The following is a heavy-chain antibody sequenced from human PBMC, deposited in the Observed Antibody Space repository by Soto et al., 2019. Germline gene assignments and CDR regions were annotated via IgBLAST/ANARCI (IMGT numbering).Heavy chain of an antibody. CDR2: IYSSGSA. V-gene: IGHV4-61*08. J-gene: IGHJ6*02. CDR1: GDSVSSGGYY. Sequence: PSETLSLTHTVSGDSVSSGGYYCSWIRQPPGKGLEWIGYIYSSGSANYNPSLKSRVTISRDTSKNQISLKVASVTAADTAGYYCARGFSSVSMDAWGQGTTVTVSS. D-gene: IGHD6-19*01. CDR3: ARGFSSVSMDA.